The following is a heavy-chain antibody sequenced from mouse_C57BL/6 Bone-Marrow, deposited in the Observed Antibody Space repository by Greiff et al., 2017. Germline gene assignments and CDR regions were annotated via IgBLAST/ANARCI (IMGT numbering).Heavy chain of an antibody. CDR3: ARIYYGNQAWFAY. D-gene: IGHD2-1*01. Sequence: EVKLVESGGGLVQPGGSLKLSCAASGFTFSDYGMAWVRQAPRKGPEWVAFISNLAYSIYYADTVTGRFTISRENAKNTRYLEMSSLRSEGTAMYYCARIYYGNQAWFAYWGQGTLVTVSA. V-gene: IGHV5-15*01. CDR1: GFTFSDYG. CDR2: ISNLAYSI. J-gene: IGHJ3*01.